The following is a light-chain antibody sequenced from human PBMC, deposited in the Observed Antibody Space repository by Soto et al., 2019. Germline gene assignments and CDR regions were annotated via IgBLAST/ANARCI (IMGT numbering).Light chain of an antibody. CDR2: EVT. CDR3: SSYAGIKHWV. J-gene: IGLJ3*02. Sequence: QSVLTQPASVSGSPGQSIAISCTGSSSDIGIYKYVSWYQQHPGKVPKLIIYEVTNRPSGVPDRFSGSKSGNTASLTVSGLQAEDEADYYCSSYAGIKHWVFGGGTKLTVL. V-gene: IGLV2-8*01. CDR1: SSDIGIYKY.